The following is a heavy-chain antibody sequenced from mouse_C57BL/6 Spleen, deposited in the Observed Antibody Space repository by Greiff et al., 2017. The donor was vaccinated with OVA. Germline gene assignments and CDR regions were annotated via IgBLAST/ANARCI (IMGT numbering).Heavy chain of an antibody. D-gene: IGHD3-2*02. CDR1: GYTFTSYT. Sequence: VQVVESGAELARPGASVKMSCKASGYTFTSYTMHWVKQRPGQGLEWIGYINPSSGYTKYNQKFKDKATLTADKSSSTAYMQLSSLTSEDSAVYYCASPAQADYWGQGTTLTVSS. V-gene: IGHV1-4*01. CDR3: ASPAQADY. J-gene: IGHJ2*01. CDR2: INPSSGYT.